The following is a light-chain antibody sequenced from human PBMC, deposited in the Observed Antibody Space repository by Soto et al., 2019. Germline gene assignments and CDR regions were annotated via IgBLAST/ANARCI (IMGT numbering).Light chain of an antibody. CDR3: QSYDSSLSAWV. CDR1: SSNIGRGYD. Sequence: QPVLTQPPSVSGAPGQRVTISCTGSSSNIGRGYDVHWYQQVPGSAPRLLLSGDNTRPSGVPDRFSGSRSGTSASLAITGLQAEDEADYYCQSYDSSLSAWVFGGGTKLTVL. CDR2: GDN. J-gene: IGLJ3*02. V-gene: IGLV1-40*01.